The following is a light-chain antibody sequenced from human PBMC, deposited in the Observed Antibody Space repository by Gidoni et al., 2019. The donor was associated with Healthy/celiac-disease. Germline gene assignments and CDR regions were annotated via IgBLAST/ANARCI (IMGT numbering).Light chain of an antibody. Sequence: QSALTQPASVSGSPRQSITLSCTGTSSDVGRYNYVSWYQQHPGKAPKLMIYDVTNRPSGVSNRFSGSKSGNTASLTISGLQAEDEADYYCSSYTGTSTLPYVFGTGTKVTVL. V-gene: IGLV2-14*03. CDR1: SSDVGRYNY. CDR3: SSYTGTSTLPYV. CDR2: DVT. J-gene: IGLJ1*01.